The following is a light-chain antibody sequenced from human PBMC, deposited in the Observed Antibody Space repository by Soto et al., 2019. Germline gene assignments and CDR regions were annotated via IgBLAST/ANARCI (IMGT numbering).Light chain of an antibody. CDR3: HHYNTWPWT. V-gene: IGKV3-15*01. Sequence: ETVMTQSTATLSVSPGERASLSCRASQRVNLNLAWYQQKLGQAPRVLIYGASTRATGIPARFSGSGSQTEFILTINSLQSEDFAIYYCHHYNTWPWTFGQGTKGEI. CDR2: GAS. J-gene: IGKJ1*01. CDR1: QRVNLN.